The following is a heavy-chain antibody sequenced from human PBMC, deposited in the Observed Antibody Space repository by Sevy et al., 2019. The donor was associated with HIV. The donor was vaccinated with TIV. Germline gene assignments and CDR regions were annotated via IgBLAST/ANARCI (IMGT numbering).Heavy chain of an antibody. Sequence: ASVKVSCKASGYTFTSYGISWVRQAPGQGLEWMGWISAYNGNTNYAQKLQGRVTMTTDTSTSTAYMELRSLRSDDTAVYYCARVLPALVRDGTNWFDPWGQGTLVTVSS. CDR2: ISAYNGNT. CDR3: ARVLPALVRDGTNWFDP. D-gene: IGHD6-6*01. CDR1: GYTFTSYG. V-gene: IGHV1-18*01. J-gene: IGHJ5*02.